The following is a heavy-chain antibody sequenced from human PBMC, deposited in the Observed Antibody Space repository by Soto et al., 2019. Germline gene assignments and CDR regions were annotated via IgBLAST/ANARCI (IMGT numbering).Heavy chain of an antibody. Sequence: GESLKISCKGSGYSFTSYWIGWVRQMPGKGLELMGIIYPGDSDTRYSPSFQGQVTISADKSISTAYLQWSSLKASDTAMYYCARTAAAGKYYYGMDVWGQGTSVTVSS. CDR1: GYSFTSYW. V-gene: IGHV5-51*01. CDR3: ARTAAAGKYYYGMDV. CDR2: IYPGDSDT. J-gene: IGHJ6*02. D-gene: IGHD6-13*01.